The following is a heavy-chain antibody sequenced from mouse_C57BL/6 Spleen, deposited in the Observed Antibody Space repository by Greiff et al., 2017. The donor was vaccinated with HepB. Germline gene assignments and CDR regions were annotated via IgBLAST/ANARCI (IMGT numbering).Heavy chain of an antibody. V-gene: IGHV1-82*01. J-gene: IGHJ2*01. CDR2: MYPGDGDT. Sequence: QVQLQQSGPELVKPGASVKISCKASGYAFSSSWMNWVKQRPGKGLEWIGRMYPGDGDTNYNGKFKGKATLTADKSSSTAYMQLSSLTSEDSAVYFCARDYYGLYYFDYWGQGTTLTVSS. CDR3: ARDYYGLYYFDY. CDR1: GYAFSSSW. D-gene: IGHD1-1*01.